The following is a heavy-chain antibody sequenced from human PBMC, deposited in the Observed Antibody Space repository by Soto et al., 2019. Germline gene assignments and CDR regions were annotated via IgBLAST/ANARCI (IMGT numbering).Heavy chain of an antibody. J-gene: IGHJ6*02. CDR3: ARRDFYCRGRNCYSGDYAMDV. Sequence: QVQLVQSGAEVKKPGSSVKVSCKASGGTFSSYAMHWVRQAPGKGLEWVAIISYDGTKIDYAGSVKGRFTISRDNSKNTLFLQMNSLTTEDTAVYYCARRDFYCRGRNCYSGDYAMDVWGQGTTVTVSS. CDR2: ISYDGTKI. V-gene: IGHV3-30-3*01. D-gene: IGHD2-15*01. CDR1: GGTFSSYA.